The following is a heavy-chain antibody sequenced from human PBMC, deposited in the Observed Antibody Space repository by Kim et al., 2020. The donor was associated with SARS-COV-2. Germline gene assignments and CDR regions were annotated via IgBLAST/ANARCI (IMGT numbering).Heavy chain of an antibody. CDR1: GGSISSSSYY. J-gene: IGHJ4*01. V-gene: IGHV4-39*01. Sequence: SETLSLTCTVSGGSISSSSYYWGWIRQPPGKGLEWIGSIYYSGSTYYNPSLKSRVTISVDTSKNQFSLKLSSVTAADTAVYYCARLVTLALPAALPDYWG. D-gene: IGHD2-2*01. CDR3: ARLVTLALPAALPDY. CDR2: IYYSGST.